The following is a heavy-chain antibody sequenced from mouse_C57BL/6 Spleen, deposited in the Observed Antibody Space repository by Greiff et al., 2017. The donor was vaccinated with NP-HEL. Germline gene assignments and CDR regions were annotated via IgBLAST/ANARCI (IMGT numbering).Heavy chain of an antibody. CDR3: ARLHYYGSLFAY. Sequence: VQLQQSGPELVKPGASVKIPCKASGYTFTDYNMDWVKQSHGKSLEWIGDINPNNGGTIYNQKFKGKATLTVDKSSSTAYMELRSLTSEDTAVYYCARLHYYGSLFAYWGQGTLVTVSA. D-gene: IGHD1-1*01. V-gene: IGHV1-18*01. CDR1: GYTFTDYN. J-gene: IGHJ3*01. CDR2: INPNNGGT.